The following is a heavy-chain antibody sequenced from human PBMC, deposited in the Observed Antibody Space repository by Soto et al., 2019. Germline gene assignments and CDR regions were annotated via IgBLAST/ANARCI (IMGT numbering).Heavy chain of an antibody. CDR3: ARDAVAGH. D-gene: IGHD6-19*01. V-gene: IGHV3-30-3*01. J-gene: IGHJ4*02. CDR1: GFTFSSYA. CDR2: ISYDGSNK. Sequence: QVQLVESGGGVVQPGRSLRLSCAASGFTFSSYAMHWVRQAPGKGLEWVAVISYDGSNKYYADSVKGRFTISRDNSKNTLYLQINSLRAEDTAVYYCARDAVAGHWGQGTLVTVSS.